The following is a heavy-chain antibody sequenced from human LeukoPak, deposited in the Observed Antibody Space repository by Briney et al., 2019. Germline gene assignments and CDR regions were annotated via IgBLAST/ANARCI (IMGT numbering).Heavy chain of an antibody. CDR3: ARGPPNTVVVPAANSGFGY. Sequence: WASVKVSCKASGYTFTSYDINWVRQATGQGLEWMGWMNPNSGNTGYAQKFQGRVTITRNTSISTAYMELSSLRSEDTAVYYCARGPPNTVVVPAANSGFGYWGQGTLVTVSS. J-gene: IGHJ4*02. CDR2: MNPNSGNT. CDR1: GYTFTSYD. D-gene: IGHD2-2*01. V-gene: IGHV1-8*03.